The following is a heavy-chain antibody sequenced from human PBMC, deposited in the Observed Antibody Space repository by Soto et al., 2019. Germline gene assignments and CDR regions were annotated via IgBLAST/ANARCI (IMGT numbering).Heavy chain of an antibody. V-gene: IGHV1-18*01. D-gene: IGHD3-10*01. CDR3: AREMVRGVGSDY. Sequence: ASVKVSCKTSGYTFSNYGINWVRQAPGQGLEWMGWISAYNGNTNFAQKLQGRVSLTTDTSSTTAYMELRSLTSDDTAVFYCAREMVRGVGSDYWG. CDR1: GYTFSNYG. J-gene: IGHJ4*01. CDR2: ISAYNGNT.